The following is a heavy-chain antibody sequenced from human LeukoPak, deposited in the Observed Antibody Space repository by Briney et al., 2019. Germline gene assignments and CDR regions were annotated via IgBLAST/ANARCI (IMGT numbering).Heavy chain of an antibody. CDR1: GFTFSSSA. J-gene: IGHJ6*02. Sequence: GGSLRLSCAASGFTFSSSAMSWVRQAPGKGLEWVSAISNNGGYTYYADSVQGRFTISRDNSKNTLYLQMNSLRAEDTAVYYCASSYVTPLPAYYYYGMDVWGQGTTVTVSS. D-gene: IGHD5-18*01. CDR2: ISNNGGYT. CDR3: ASSYVTPLPAYYYYGMDV. V-gene: IGHV3-23*01.